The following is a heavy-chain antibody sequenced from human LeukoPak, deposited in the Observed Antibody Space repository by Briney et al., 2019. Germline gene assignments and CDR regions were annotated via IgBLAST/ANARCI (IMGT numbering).Heavy chain of an antibody. CDR1: GGSFSGYY. D-gene: IGHD3-9*01. V-gene: IGHV4-34*01. J-gene: IGHJ6*02. CDR3: ARGLHYNILTGRMDV. Sequence: SETLSLTCGVYGGSFSGYYWNWIRQPPGMGLEWIGEINHRGGTGYNPSLESRVTMSVDTSKNVFSLKLTSVTAADTAVYYCARGLHYNILTGRMDVWGQGTTVIVSS. CDR2: INHRGGT.